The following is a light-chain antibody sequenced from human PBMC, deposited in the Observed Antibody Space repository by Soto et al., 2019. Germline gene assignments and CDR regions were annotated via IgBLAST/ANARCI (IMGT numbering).Light chain of an antibody. Sequence: QSALTQPASVSGSPGQSITISCTGTSSNVGGYNYVSWYQQHPSKAPKFMIYDVSNRPSGVSNRFSCSKSGNTASLTISGLQAEDEADYYCSSYTTSNTRQIVFGTGTKLTVL. CDR2: DVS. V-gene: IGLV2-14*01. CDR3: SSYTTSNTRQIV. J-gene: IGLJ1*01. CDR1: SSNVGGYNY.